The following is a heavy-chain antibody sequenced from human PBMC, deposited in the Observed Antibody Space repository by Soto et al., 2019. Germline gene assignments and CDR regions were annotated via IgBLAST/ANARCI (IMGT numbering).Heavy chain of an antibody. CDR1: GGSISSGDYY. J-gene: IGHJ4*02. V-gene: IGHV4-30-4*01. Sequence: QVQLQESGPGLVKPSQTLSLTCTVSGGSISSGDYYWSWIRQPPGKGLEWIGYIYYSGSTYYNPSLKSRVTISVDTSKNQFSLKLSSVTAADTAVYYWARGSASYDSSGYYSFDYWGQGTLVTVSS. D-gene: IGHD3-22*01. CDR3: ARGSASYDSSGYYSFDY. CDR2: IYYSGST.